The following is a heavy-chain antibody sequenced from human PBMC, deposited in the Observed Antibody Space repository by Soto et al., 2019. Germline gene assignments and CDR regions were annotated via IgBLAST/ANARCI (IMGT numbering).Heavy chain of an antibody. Sequence: QVQLVQSGAEVKKPGASVKVSCKASGYTFTSYGISWVRQAPGQGLEWMGWISAYNGNTNYAQKLQGRVTMTTDRYTSTAYMELRSRRSDDTAVYYCARGCISTSCYWGNWFDPWGQGTLVTVSS. J-gene: IGHJ5*02. CDR1: GYTFTSYG. V-gene: IGHV1-18*01. CDR3: ARGCISTSCYWGNWFDP. D-gene: IGHD2-2*01. CDR2: ISAYNGNT.